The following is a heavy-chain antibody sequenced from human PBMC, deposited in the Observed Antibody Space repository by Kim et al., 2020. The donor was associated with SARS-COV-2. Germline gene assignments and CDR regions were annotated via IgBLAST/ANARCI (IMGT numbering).Heavy chain of an antibody. V-gene: IGHV3-30*04. CDR2: ISYDGSNK. Sequence: GGSLRLSCAASGFTFSSYAMHWVRQAPGKGLEWVAVISYDGSNKYYADSVKGRFTISRDNSKNTLYLQMNSLRAEDTAVYYCARARYSSPPEYYFDYWGQGTLVTVSS. CDR3: ARARYSSPPEYYFDY. CDR1: GFTFSSYA. J-gene: IGHJ4*02. D-gene: IGHD6-13*01.